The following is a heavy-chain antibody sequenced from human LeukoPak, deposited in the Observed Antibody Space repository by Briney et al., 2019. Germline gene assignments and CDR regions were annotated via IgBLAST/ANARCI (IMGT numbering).Heavy chain of an antibody. CDR2: ISSSSSYI. J-gene: IGHJ3*02. V-gene: IGHV3-21*01. D-gene: IGHD3-22*01. CDR1: GLTFSSYS. Sequence: PGGSLRLSCAASGLTFSSYSMNWVRQAPGKGLEWVSSISSSSSYIYYADSVKGRFTISRDNAKNSLYLQMNRLRAEDTAVYYCARDDVVLHYDSFEGAFDIWGQGTMVTVSS. CDR3: ARDDVVLHYDSFEGAFDI.